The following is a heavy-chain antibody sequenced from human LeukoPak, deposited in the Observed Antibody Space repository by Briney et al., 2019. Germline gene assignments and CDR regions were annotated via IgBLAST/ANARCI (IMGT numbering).Heavy chain of an antibody. V-gene: IGHV3-48*01. Sequence: GGSLRLSCAASGFTFSSYSMNWVRQAPGKGLEWVSYISSSSSTIYYADCVKGRFTISRDNAKNTLYLQMNSLRAEDTAVYFCARSITMIVVVPFDYWGQGTLVTVSS. D-gene: IGHD3-22*01. J-gene: IGHJ4*02. CDR1: GFTFSSYS. CDR3: ARSITMIVVVPFDY. CDR2: ISSSSSTI.